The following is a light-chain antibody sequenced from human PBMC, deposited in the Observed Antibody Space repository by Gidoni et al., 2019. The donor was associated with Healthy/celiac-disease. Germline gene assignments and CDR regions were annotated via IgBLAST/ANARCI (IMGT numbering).Light chain of an antibody. Sequence: DLHLTQSPSVLSASVGDRVTITCWASQGICSYLAWYQQKPGKAPKLLIYAASTLQSGVPSRFSGSGSGTEFTLTISSLQPEDVSTYYCQQLNSYPRFTFGPGTKVDIK. V-gene: IGKV1-9*01. J-gene: IGKJ3*01. CDR1: QGICSY. CDR2: AAS. CDR3: QQLNSYPRFT.